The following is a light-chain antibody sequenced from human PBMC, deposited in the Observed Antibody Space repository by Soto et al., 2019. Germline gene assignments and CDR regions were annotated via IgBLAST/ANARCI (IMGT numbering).Light chain of an antibody. J-gene: IGKJ5*01. Sequence: IVLTQSPGTLSLSPGERVTLSCRASQSVTPRLAWYQHKPGQAPTLLMSGASNRASGVPVRFSGSGSGTDFTLTITRLEPEAFAVYYCQQRSNWPSITVGQGTRLEI. CDR2: GAS. V-gene: IGKV3-11*01. CDR1: QSVTPR. CDR3: QQRSNWPSIT.